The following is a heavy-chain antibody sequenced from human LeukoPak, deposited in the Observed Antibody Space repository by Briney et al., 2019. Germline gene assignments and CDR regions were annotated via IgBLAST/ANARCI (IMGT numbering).Heavy chain of an antibody. CDR2: ISGSGGST. J-gene: IGHJ6*03. D-gene: IGHD1-20*01. CDR1: GFTSSSYA. Sequence: GGSLRLSCAASGFTSSSYAMSWVRQAPGKGLEWVSAISGSGGSTYYADSVKGRFTISRDNSKNTLYLQMNSLRAEDTAVYYCARDLTGTLSMDVWGKGTTVTVSS. CDR3: ARDLTGTLSMDV. V-gene: IGHV3-23*01.